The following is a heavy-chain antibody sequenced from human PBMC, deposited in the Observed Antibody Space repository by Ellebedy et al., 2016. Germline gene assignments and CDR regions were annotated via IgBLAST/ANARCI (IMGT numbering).Heavy chain of an antibody. CDR2: IKQDGSEK. D-gene: IGHD5-18*01. V-gene: IGHV3-7*01. CDR3: ARDTAMVFDY. CDR1: GFTFSSYW. Sequence: GESLKISCAASGFTFSSYWMSWVRQAPGKGLEWVANIKQDGSEKYYVDSVKGRFTISRDNAKNSLYLQMNSLRAEDTAVYYCARDTAMVFDYWGQGTLVTVSS. J-gene: IGHJ4*02.